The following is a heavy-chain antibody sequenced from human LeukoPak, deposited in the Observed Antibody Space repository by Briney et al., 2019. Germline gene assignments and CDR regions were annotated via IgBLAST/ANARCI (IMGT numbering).Heavy chain of an antibody. Sequence: PGGFLRPSCVASGFSFGDYGMHWVRQAPGRGLEWVSRIIWDGSTTDYADSVRGRFTMSRDNSKNSLFLEMNGLTVEDSALYFCAIDRGIRRLGIYYYYMDVWGKGTRVTVSS. CDR3: AIDRGIRRLGIYYYYMDV. CDR1: GFSFGDYG. CDR2: IIWDGSTT. J-gene: IGHJ6*03. D-gene: IGHD1-1*01. V-gene: IGHV3-43D*04.